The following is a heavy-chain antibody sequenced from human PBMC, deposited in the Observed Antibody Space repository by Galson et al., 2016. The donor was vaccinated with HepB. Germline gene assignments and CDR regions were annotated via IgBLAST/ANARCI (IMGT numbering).Heavy chain of an antibody. Sequence: SLRLSCAASGFTLGDYSMNWVRQAPGKGLEWISFISSSSSTKFYADSVKGRFSISRDNAKSSLFLQMNSLRSEDTAVYDCAREGQSSRGWSPFDYWGQGILVTVSS. CDR1: GFTLGDYS. V-gene: IGHV3-48*01. J-gene: IGHJ4*02. CDR2: ISSSSSTK. CDR3: AREGQSSRGWSPFDY. D-gene: IGHD6-19*01.